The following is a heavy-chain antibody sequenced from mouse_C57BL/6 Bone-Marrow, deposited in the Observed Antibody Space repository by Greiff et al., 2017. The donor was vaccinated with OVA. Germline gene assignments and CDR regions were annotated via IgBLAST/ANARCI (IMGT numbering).Heavy chain of an antibody. CDR2: IYPGDGDT. V-gene: IGHV1-82*01. CDR3: AVWLRRFFDY. CDR1: GYAFSSSW. D-gene: IGHD2-2*01. Sequence: QVQLKQSGPELVKPGASVKISCKASGYAFSSSWMNWVKQRPGKGLEWIGRIYPGDGDTNYNGKFKGKATLTADKSSSTAYMQLSSLTSEDSAVYFCAVWLRRFFDYWGQGTTLTVSS. J-gene: IGHJ2*01.